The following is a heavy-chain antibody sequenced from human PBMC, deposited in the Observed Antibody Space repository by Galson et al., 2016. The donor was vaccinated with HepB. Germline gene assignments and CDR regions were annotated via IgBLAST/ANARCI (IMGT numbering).Heavy chain of an antibody. Sequence: SLRFSCAGSGFIFNSHAMSWVRQAPGKGLELVSAISDIGANTYHADFVKGRFTISRDNSKNTMYLQMNSLRVEDTAVYYCAARYGEFLMVFDYWGQGTLVTVSS. D-gene: IGHD3-10*01. J-gene: IGHJ4*02. CDR3: AARYGEFLMVFDY. V-gene: IGHV3-23*01. CDR1: GFIFNSHA. CDR2: ISDIGANT.